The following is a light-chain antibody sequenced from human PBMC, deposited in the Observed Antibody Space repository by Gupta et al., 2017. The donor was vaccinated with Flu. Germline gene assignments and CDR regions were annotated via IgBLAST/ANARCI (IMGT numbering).Light chain of an antibody. V-gene: IGKV3D-20*01. CDR2: DAS. CDR1: QRVGSGY. Sequence: ERGAPSCGGSQRVGSGYLAGYQQKPGLAPTLLINDASSRATGIPDGCSSSRSWTEFTLPISRLEHEDFAVYYCQQYGSSPLTFGGGTKVEIK. CDR3: QQYGSSPLT. J-gene: IGKJ4*01.